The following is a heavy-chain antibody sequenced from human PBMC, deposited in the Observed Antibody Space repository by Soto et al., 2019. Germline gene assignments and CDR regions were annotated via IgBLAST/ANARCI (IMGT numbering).Heavy chain of an antibody. Sequence: EVQLVESGGGLVQPGGSLRLSCAASGLTLSGYWMHWVRQVPGKGLVWVSHINSAGSTTGYADSVKGRFTISRDNAKNTLYLQMNSLRAEDTAVYYCVSDLLYSSSSGSNYWGQGTLVTVSS. CDR3: VSDLLYSSSSGSNY. CDR2: INSAGSTT. V-gene: IGHV3-74*01. CDR1: GLTLSGYW. D-gene: IGHD6-6*01. J-gene: IGHJ4*02.